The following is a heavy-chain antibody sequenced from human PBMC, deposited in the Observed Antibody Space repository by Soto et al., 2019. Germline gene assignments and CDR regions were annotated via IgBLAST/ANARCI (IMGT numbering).Heavy chain of an antibody. CDR1: GYIFTDYY. Sequence: GASVKVSCKASGYIFTDYYMHWVRQAPGQELGWMGRINPNSGGTNCAQKFQGRVTMTRDTSISTAYTELSSLRSEDTAVYYCARIWSGYYSPLSFDPWGQGTLVTVSS. CDR3: ARIWSGYYSPLSFDP. CDR2: INPNSGGT. D-gene: IGHD3-3*01. V-gene: IGHV1-2*06. J-gene: IGHJ5*02.